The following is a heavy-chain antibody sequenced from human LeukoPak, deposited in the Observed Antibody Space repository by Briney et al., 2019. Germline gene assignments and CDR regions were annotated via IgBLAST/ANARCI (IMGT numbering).Heavy chain of an antibody. D-gene: IGHD2-8*01. Sequence: ASVKVSCEASAYTFTGYYLHWVRQAPGQGPEWMGWIDPNNGDTDYAQKFQGRVTMTRDRSISTAYMDLSRLTSDDTAVYYCARRSRNGLDAFDIWGQGTMVTVSS. J-gene: IGHJ3*02. CDR3: ARRSRNGLDAFDI. CDR1: AYTFTGYY. V-gene: IGHV1-2*02. CDR2: IDPNNGDT.